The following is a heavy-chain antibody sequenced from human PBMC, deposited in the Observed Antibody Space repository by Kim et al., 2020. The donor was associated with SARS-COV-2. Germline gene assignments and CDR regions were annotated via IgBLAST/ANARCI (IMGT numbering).Heavy chain of an antibody. J-gene: IGHJ6*02. D-gene: IGHD5-12*01. Sequence: AYASAVKGRFTISRDDSKNTAYLQMNSLKTEDTAVYYCTRSRDGYMFPGVWGQGTTVTVSS. V-gene: IGHV3-73*01. CDR3: TRSRDGYMFPGV.